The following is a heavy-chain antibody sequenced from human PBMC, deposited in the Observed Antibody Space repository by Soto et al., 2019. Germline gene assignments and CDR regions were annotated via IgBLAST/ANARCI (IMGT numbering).Heavy chain of an antibody. CDR2: IYYSGST. CDR1: GGSISSYY. Sequence: SETLSLTCTVSGGSISSYYWSWIRQPPGKGLEWIGYIYYSGSTNYNPSLKSRVTISVDTSKNQFSLKLSSVTAADTAVYYCARVVAVSPRYYYYYYMDVWGKGTTVTVSS. CDR3: ARVVAVSPRYYYYYYMDV. D-gene: IGHD2-15*01. V-gene: IGHV4-59*01. J-gene: IGHJ6*03.